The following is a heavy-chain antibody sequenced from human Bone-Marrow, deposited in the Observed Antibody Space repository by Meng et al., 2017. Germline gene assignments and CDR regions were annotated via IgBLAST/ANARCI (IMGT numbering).Heavy chain of an antibody. Sequence: GESLKISCAASGFTFSSYWMYWVRQAPGKGLVWISRINSDGTTTTYADSVKGRFTISRDSAKNTLYLQMNSLRVEDTAVYYCATGVGYWGQGTLVTVSS. V-gene: IGHV3-74*01. CDR3: ATGVGY. D-gene: IGHD7-27*01. J-gene: IGHJ4*02. CDR2: INSDGTTT. CDR1: GFTFSSYW.